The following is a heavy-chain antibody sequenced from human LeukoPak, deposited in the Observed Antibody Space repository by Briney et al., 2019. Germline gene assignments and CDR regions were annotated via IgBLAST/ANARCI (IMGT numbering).Heavy chain of an antibody. Sequence: GGSLRLSCSASGFTFSSYAMHWVRQAPGKGLEYVSAISSNGGSTYYADSVKGRFTISRDNSKNTLYLQMSSLRAEDTAVYYCAKGPIGYDSSGYYHTYEGMDVWGQGTTVTVSS. D-gene: IGHD3-22*01. CDR3: AKGPIGYDSSGYYHTYEGMDV. CDR1: GFTFSSYA. J-gene: IGHJ6*02. V-gene: IGHV3-64D*06. CDR2: ISSNGGST.